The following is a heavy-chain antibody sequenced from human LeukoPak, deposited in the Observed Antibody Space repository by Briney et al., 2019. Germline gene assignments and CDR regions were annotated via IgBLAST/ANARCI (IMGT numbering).Heavy chain of an antibody. Sequence: ASVKVSCKASGYTFTSYGISWVRQAPGQGLEWMGWISAYNGNTNYAQKLQGRVTMTTDTSTSTAYMELRSLRSDDTAVYYCARCGSVATDPPGYYYGMDVWGQGTTVTVSS. V-gene: IGHV1-18*01. J-gene: IGHJ6*02. D-gene: IGHD5-12*01. CDR1: GYTFTSYG. CDR2: ISAYNGNT. CDR3: ARCGSVATDPPGYYYGMDV.